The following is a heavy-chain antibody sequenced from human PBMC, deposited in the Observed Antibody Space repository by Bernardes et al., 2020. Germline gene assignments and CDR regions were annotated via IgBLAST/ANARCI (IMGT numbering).Heavy chain of an antibody. V-gene: IGHV3-53*01. D-gene: IGHD1-26*01. CDR2: IYSDGRT. CDR1: GFIVSSHY. CDR3: AREGPGPVGRTAAFDI. J-gene: IGHJ3*02. Sequence: GGSLRLSCAASGFIVSSHYMTWVRQAPGKGLEWVSVIYSDGRTFYPDSAKGRFTISRDDSRNTLYLQMNSLSAEDTAVYYCAREGPGPVGRTAAFDIWGQGTMVAVSS.